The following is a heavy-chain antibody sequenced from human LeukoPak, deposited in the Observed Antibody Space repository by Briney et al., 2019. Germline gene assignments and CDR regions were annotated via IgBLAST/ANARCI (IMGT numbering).Heavy chain of an antibody. V-gene: IGHV3-33*06. CDR2: IWYDGSNK. CDR3: AKLGRVPAAIWLDY. Sequence: PGGSLRLSCAASGFTFSSYGMHWVRQAPGKGLEWVAVIWYDGSNKYYADSVKGRFTISRDNSKNTLYLQMNSLRADDTAVYYCAKLGRVPAAIWLDYWGQGTLVTVSS. J-gene: IGHJ4*02. D-gene: IGHD2-2*01. CDR1: GFTFSSYG.